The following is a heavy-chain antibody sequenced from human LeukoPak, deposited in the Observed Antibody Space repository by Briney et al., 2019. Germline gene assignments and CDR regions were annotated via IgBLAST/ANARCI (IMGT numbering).Heavy chain of an antibody. CDR1: GGSISSSNW. V-gene: IGHV4-4*02. D-gene: IGHD3-16*01. CDR3: ARRPWYDYVSSAIDY. J-gene: IGHJ4*02. Sequence: SETLSLTCAVSGGSISSSNWWSWVRRPPGKGLEWIGEINHSGSTNYNPSLKSRVTISVDTSKNQFSLKLSSVTAADTAVYYCARRPWYDYVSSAIDYWGQGTLVTVSS. CDR2: INHSGST.